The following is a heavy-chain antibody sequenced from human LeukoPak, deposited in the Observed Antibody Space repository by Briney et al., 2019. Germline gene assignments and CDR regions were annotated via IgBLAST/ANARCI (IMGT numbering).Heavy chain of an antibody. CDR3: ARDNYDSSGPYYFDY. V-gene: IGHV3-74*01. D-gene: IGHD3-22*01. CDR1: GFTLSDYW. J-gene: IGHJ4*02. Sequence: GGSLRLSCAASGFTLSDYWMHWVRQVPGKGLVWVSRINSDGSSTSYADSVKGRFTISRDNARNSLYLQMNSLRAEDTAVYYCARDNYDSSGPYYFDYWGQGTLVTVSS. CDR2: INSDGSST.